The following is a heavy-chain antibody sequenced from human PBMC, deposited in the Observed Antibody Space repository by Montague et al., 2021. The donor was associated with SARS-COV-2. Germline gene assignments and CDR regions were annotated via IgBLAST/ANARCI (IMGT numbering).Heavy chain of an antibody. J-gene: IGHJ6*02. CDR3: ARRSRVVPAIWPLRTSLSSWMDL. V-gene: IGHV4-34*01. CDR2: INHSGST. Sequence: SETLSLTCAVYGGSFSGYYWSWIRQPPGKGLEWIGEINHSGSTNYNPSLKSRVTISVDTSKNQFSLKLSSVTAADTAVYYCARRSRVVPAIWPLRTSLSSWMDLWGQGTTVTVSS. D-gene: IGHD2-21*02. CDR1: GGSFSGYY.